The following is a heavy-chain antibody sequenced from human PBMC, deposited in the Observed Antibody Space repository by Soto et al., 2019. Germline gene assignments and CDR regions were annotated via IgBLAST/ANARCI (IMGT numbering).Heavy chain of an antibody. CDR2: ISGSGGST. V-gene: IGHV3-23*01. CDR1: GFTFSSYA. Sequence: EVQLLESGGGLVQPGGSLRLSCAASGFTFSSYAMSWVRQAPGKGLEWVSAISGSGGSTYYADSEKGRFTISSDNSKNTLYRQMNSLSSEDMAVYYCAKEEGAYYVLAATRAVDYWGQGTLVTVSS. J-gene: IGHJ4*02. CDR3: AKEEGAYYVLAATRAVDY. D-gene: IGHD6-25*01.